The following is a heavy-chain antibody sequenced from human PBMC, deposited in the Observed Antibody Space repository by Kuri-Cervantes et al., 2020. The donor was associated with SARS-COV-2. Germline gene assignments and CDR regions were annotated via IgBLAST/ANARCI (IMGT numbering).Heavy chain of an antibody. V-gene: IGHV4-39*02. J-gene: IGHJ3*02. CDR1: GGSISSSSYY. Sequence: SQTLSLTCTVSGGSISSSSYYWGWIRQPPGKGLEWIGSIYYSGSTYYNPSLKSRVTISVDTSKNQLSLQLNSVTPEDTPVYYCARDLGDPSAFDIWGQGTMVTVSS. CDR3: ARDLGDPSAFDI. D-gene: IGHD3-10*01. CDR2: IYYSGST.